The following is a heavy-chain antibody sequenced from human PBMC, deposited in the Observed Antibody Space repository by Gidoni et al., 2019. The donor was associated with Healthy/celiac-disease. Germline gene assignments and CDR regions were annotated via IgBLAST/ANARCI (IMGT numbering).Heavy chain of an antibody. V-gene: IGHV1-69*06. D-gene: IGHD6-13*01. CDR2: IIPIFGTA. Sequence: QVQLVQAGAETKKPWSSVTVSCKASGVTFSSYAISWVRQAAGQGLEWRGGIIPIFGTANYAQKFQGRDTITADKSTSTAYMELSSLRAEDTDVYYCARDLEKRAAAATSYWGQGNLVTVSS. CDR3: ARDLEKRAAAATSY. J-gene: IGHJ4*02. CDR1: GVTFSSYA.